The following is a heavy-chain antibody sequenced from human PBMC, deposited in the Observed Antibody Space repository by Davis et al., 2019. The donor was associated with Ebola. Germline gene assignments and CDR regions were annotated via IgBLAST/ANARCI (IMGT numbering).Heavy chain of an antibody. CDR3: AIDQFVGDKQLSRPFDY. V-gene: IGHV4-34*01. CDR2: INHSGST. D-gene: IGHD6-6*01. Sequence: MPSETLSLTCAVYGGSFSGYYWSWIRQPPGKGLAWIGEINHSGSTNYNPSLKSRVTISVDTSKNQFSLKLSSVTAADTAVYYCAIDQFVGDKQLSRPFDYWGQGTLVTVSS. CDR1: GGSFSGYY. J-gene: IGHJ4*02.